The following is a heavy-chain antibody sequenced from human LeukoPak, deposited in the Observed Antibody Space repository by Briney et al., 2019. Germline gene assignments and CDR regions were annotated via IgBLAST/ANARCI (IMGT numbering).Heavy chain of an antibody. CDR1: GGSFSGYY. V-gene: IGHV4-34*01. CDR2: INHSGST. CDR3: ARGVLGYYDSSGYYYTYYYYGMDV. Sequence: SETLSLTCAVYGGSFSGYYWSWIRQPPGKGLEWIGEINHSGSTNYNPSLKSRVTISVDTSKNQFSLKLSSVTAADTAVYYCARGVLGYYDSSGYYYTYYYYGMDVWGQGTTVAVSS. D-gene: IGHD3-22*01. J-gene: IGHJ6*02.